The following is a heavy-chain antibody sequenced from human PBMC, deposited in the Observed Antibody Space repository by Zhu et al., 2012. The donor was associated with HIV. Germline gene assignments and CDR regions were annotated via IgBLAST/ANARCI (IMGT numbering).Heavy chain of an antibody. CDR1: GGSISSSSYY. V-gene: IGHV4-39*07. J-gene: IGHJ4*02. Sequence: QVQLQESGPGLVKPSETLSLTCTVSGGSISSSSYYWGWIRQPPGKGLEWIGSIYYSGSTYYNPSLKSRVTISVDTSKNQFSLKLSSVTAADTAVYYCARRLYGDSGYYFDYWGQGTLVTVSS. CDR3: ARRLYGDSGYYFDY. CDR2: IYYSGST. D-gene: IGHD4-17*01.